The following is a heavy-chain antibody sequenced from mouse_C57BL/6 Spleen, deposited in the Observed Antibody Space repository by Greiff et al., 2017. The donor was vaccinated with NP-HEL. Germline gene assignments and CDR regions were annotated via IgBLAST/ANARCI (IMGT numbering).Heavy chain of an antibody. CDR3: ARSGKDLYGSSSLFDD. CDR2: IDPANGNT. CDR1: GFNIKNTY. J-gene: IGHJ2*01. Sequence: VQLKQSVAELVRPGASVKLSCTASGFNIKNTYMHWVKQRPEQGLEWIGRIDPANGNTKYAPKFQGKATITADTSSNTAYLQLSSLTSEDTAIYYCARSGKDLYGSSSLFDDWGQGTTLTVSS. D-gene: IGHD1-1*01. V-gene: IGHV14-3*01.